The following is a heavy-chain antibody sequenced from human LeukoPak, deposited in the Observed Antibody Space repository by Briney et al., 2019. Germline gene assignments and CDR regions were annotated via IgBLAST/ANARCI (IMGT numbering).Heavy chain of an antibody. CDR1: GGSVSSGSYY. V-gene: IGHV4-61*01. CDR2: IYYSGST. Sequence: PSETLSLTCTVSGGSVSSGSYYWSWIRQPPGKGLEWIGYIYYSGSTNYNPSLKSRVTISVDTSKNQFSLKLSSVTAADTAVYYCVVGATRGGGYYYYGMDVWGQGTTVTVSS. D-gene: IGHD1-26*01. J-gene: IGHJ6*02. CDR3: VVGATRGGGYYYYGMDV.